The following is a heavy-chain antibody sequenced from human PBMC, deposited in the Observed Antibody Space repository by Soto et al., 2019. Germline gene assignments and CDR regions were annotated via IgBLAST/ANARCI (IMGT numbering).Heavy chain of an antibody. D-gene: IGHD3-22*01. J-gene: IGHJ4*02. Sequence: SETLSLTCTVSGGSINSGGYYWSWIRQHPGKGLEWIGYMYYSGSTQYNPSLKSRVTMSVDTSKNQFSLKLSSVTAADTAVYYCARNPGASGYYLDFDYWGQGTLVTVSS. CDR3: ARNPGASGYYLDFDY. V-gene: IGHV4-31*03. CDR2: MYYSGST. CDR1: GGSINSGGYY.